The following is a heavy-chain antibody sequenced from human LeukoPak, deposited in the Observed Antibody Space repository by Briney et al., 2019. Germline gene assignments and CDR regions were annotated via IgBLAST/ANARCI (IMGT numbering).Heavy chain of an antibody. V-gene: IGHV3-74*01. CDR2: INSDGSST. Sequence: PGGSLRLSCAASGFTFSSYAMSWVRQAPGKGLVWVSRINSDGSSTSYADSVKGRFTISRDNAKNTLYLQMNSLRAEDTAVYYCARRRGGEAGFDCWGQGTLVTVSS. CDR3: ARRRGGEAGFDC. CDR1: GFTFSSYA. J-gene: IGHJ4*02. D-gene: IGHD6-13*01.